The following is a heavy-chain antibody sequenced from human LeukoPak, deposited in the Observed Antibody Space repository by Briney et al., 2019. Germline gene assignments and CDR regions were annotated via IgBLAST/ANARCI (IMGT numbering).Heavy chain of an antibody. CDR2: INPNSGGT. V-gene: IGHV1-2*06. Sequence: ASVKVSCKASGYTFTGYYMHWVRQAPGQELEWMGRINPNSGGTNYAQKFQGRVTMTRDTSISTAYMELSRLRSDDTAVYYCARAGYSYGTMVVWGQGTTVTVSS. CDR3: ARAGYSYGTMVV. J-gene: IGHJ6*02. CDR1: GYTFTGYY. D-gene: IGHD5-18*01.